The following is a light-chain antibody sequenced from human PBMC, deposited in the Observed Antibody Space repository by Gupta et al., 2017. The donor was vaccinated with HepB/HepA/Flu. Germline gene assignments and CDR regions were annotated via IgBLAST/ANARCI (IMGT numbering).Light chain of an antibody. CDR2: WAS. J-gene: IGKJ1*01. Sequence: DIVMTQSPDSLAVSLGERATINCKSSQSVLYSSNNKNYLAWYQQKPGQPPKLLIYWASTRESGVPDRFSGSGSGTDFTLTISSLQAEDVAVYYCQQYESTPWTFGQGTXVEIK. CDR1: QSVLYSSNNKNY. V-gene: IGKV4-1*01. CDR3: QQYESTPWT.